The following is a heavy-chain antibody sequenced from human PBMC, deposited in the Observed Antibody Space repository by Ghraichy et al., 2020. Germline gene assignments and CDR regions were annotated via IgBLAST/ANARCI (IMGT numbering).Heavy chain of an antibody. CDR3: ARGARRGGYYYYGMDV. D-gene: IGHD3-10*01. V-gene: IGHV3-66*01. CDR1: GFTVSSNY. J-gene: IGHJ6*02. Sequence: GSLRLSCAASGFTVSSNYMSWVRQAPGKGLEWVSVIYSGGSTYYADSVKGRFTISRDNSKNTLYLQMNSLRAEDTAVYYCARGARRGGYYYYGMDVWGQGTTVTVSS. CDR2: IYSGGST.